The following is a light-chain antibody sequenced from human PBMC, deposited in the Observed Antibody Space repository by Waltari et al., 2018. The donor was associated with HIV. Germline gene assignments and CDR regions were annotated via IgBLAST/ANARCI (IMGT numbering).Light chain of an antibody. Sequence: SSELTQDPAVSFALGQTGEITCQGDSLRRYYSSRYQQKPGQAPLIVFKGKNKRPSGIPDRFSGSSTGHTASLTITGAQAEDEADYYCNSRDSSGNHVVFGGGTKFTVL. CDR3: NSRDSSGNHVV. CDR2: GKN. V-gene: IGLV3-19*01. CDR1: SLRRYY. J-gene: IGLJ2*01.